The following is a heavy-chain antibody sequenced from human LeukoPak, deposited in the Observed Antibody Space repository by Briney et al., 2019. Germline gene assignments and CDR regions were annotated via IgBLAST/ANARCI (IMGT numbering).Heavy chain of an antibody. CDR2: IYYSGST. Sequence: SSETLSLTCTVSGGSISSHYWSWIRQPPGKGLEWIGYIYYSGSTNYNPSLKSRVTMSVDTSKNQFSLKLSSVTAADTAVYYCARRSYSSSWHWYFDLWGRGTLVTVSS. CDR1: GGSISSHY. V-gene: IGHV4-59*11. J-gene: IGHJ2*01. CDR3: ARRSYSSSWHWYFDL. D-gene: IGHD6-13*01.